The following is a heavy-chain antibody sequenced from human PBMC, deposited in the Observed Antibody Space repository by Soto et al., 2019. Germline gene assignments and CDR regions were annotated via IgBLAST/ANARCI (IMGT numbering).Heavy chain of an antibody. CDR3: AGGEDVTGNNWFDP. Sequence: QVQLVQSGAEVKKPGSSVKVSCKASGGTFSSYAISWVRQAPGQGLEWMGGIIPIFGTANYAQKFQGRVTITADESTSTANRGLSSLESENTSVYSCAGGEDVTGNNWFDPWGQGPLVTVSP. V-gene: IGHV1-69*01. D-gene: IGHD1-20*01. CDR2: IIPIFGTA. CDR1: GGTFSSYA. J-gene: IGHJ5*02.